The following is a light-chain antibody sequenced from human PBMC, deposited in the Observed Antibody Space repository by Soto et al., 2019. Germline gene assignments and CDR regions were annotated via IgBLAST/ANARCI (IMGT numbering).Light chain of an antibody. J-gene: IGKJ5*01. CDR2: AAS. V-gene: IGKV1-39*01. Sequence: DIVMTQSPDSLSGSLVERATINCKSSQSVFANSKNRNHLNWYQQKPGKAPKLVIYAASSLQSGVPSRFSGSGSGTDFTLTISSLQPEDFATYYCQQSFNTPITFGQGTRLEIK. CDR1: QSVFANSKNRNH. CDR3: QQSFNTPIT.